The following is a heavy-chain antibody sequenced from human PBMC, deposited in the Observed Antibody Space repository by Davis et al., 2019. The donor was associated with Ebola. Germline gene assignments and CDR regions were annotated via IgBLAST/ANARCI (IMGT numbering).Heavy chain of an antibody. Sequence: ASVKVSCKASGYTFIGYYMHWVRQAPGQGLEWMGWINPHSGGTKYAQKFQGRVTMTRDTSISTADMDLSSLRLADTAVYYCAVESAPGNFYYDGMDVWGHGTTVTISS. CDR2: INPHSGGT. V-gene: IGHV1-2*02. CDR3: AVESAPGNFYYDGMDV. D-gene: IGHD6-13*01. CDR1: GYTFIGYY. J-gene: IGHJ6*02.